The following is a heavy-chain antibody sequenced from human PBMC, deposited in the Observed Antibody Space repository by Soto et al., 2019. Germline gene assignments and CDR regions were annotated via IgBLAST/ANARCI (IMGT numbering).Heavy chain of an antibody. V-gene: IGHV1-2*02. CDR3: ARAAGTTGNYYFGMDV. D-gene: IGHD1-1*01. J-gene: IGHJ6*02. CDR1: GYTFIGHY. CDR2: TNPSSGAT. Sequence: QVQLVQSGAEVKKPGASVKVSCKASGYTFIGHYLHWVRQAPGQGLEWVGWTNPSSGATNFAQKFKGRVTMTRDTSISTAYLELSRLRSDDTTIYYCARAAGTTGNYYFGMDVWGQGTTVTVSS.